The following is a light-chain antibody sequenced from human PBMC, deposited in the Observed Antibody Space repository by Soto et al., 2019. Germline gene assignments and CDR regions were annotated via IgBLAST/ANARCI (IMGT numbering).Light chain of an antibody. CDR2: GAS. V-gene: IGKV3-20*01. J-gene: IGKJ3*01. CDR3: QHYGNSPFT. Sequence: EIVLTQSPGTLSLSPGERATLSCRASQSVGSSYLAWYQQKPGRAPRLLIYGASSRATGIPDRFGGSGSGTDFTLTISRLEPEDFAVYYCQHYGNSPFTFGPGTKVDIK. CDR1: QSVGSSY.